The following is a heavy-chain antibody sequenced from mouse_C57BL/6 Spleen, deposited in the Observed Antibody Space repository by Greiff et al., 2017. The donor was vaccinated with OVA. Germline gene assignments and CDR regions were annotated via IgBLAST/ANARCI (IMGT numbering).Heavy chain of an antibody. CDR3: AREGIYYYGSSPFDV. V-gene: IGHV3-6*01. D-gene: IGHD1-1*01. CDR2: ISYDGSN. J-gene: IGHJ1*03. CDR1: GYSITSGYY. Sequence: EVKLQESGPGLVKPSQSLSLTCSVTGYSITSGYYWNWIRQFPGNKLEWMGYISYDGSNNYNPSLKNRISITRDTSKNQFFLKLNSVTTEDTATYYCAREGIYYYGSSPFDVWGTGTTVTVSS.